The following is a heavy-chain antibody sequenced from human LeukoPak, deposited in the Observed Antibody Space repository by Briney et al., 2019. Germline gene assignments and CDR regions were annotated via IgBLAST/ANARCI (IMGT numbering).Heavy chain of an antibody. J-gene: IGHJ4*02. V-gene: IGHV3-20*01. CDR2: INWSGGST. CDR1: GFTFDDYG. Sequence: GGSLRLSCAASGFTFDDYGMSWVRHAPGKGLEWVSGINWSGGSTGYADSVKGRFTISRDNAKNSLYLQMNSLRAEDTALYHCARTYSSGWYYFDYWGQGTLVTVSS. CDR3: ARTYSSGWYYFDY. D-gene: IGHD6-19*01.